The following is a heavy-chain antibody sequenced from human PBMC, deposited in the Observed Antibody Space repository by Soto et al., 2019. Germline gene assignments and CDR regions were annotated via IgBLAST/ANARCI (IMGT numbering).Heavy chain of an antibody. J-gene: IGHJ6*02. CDR2: ISAYNGNT. CDR3: ARGGTTSADYYYGMDV. CDR1: GYTFSNDG. V-gene: IGHV1-18*01. D-gene: IGHD1-1*01. Sequence: QVQLVQSGAEVRRPGASVQVSCKASGYTFSNDGINWMRQAPGQGLEWMGWISAYNGNTEYAQNFQGRVTMTTATSTATAYMKLTSLRSDHTAVYSCARGGTTSADYYYGMDVWGLGTTVTVSS.